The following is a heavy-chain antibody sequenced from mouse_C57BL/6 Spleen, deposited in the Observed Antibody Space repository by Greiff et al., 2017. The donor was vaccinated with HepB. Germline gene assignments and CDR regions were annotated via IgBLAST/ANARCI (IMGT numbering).Heavy chain of an antibody. CDR2: ISSGSSTI. CDR3: ARNYDYDGGFAY. D-gene: IGHD2-4*01. V-gene: IGHV5-17*01. CDR1: GFTFSDYG. J-gene: IGHJ3*01. Sequence: EVQLVESGGGLVKPGGSLKLSCAASGFTFSDYGMHWVRQAPEKGLEWVAYISSGSSTIYYADTVKGGFTISSDNAKNTLFLQMTRLRSEDTAMYYCARNYDYDGGFAYWGQGTLVTVSA.